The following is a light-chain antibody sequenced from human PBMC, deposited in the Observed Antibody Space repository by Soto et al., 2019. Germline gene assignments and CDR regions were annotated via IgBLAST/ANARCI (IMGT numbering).Light chain of an antibody. J-gene: IGKJ4*01. CDR2: AAF. V-gene: IGKV1-39*01. Sequence: DIQMTQSRSSLSASVGDSVTLTCRASQSINSNLNWYQQKPAKAPKLVIYAAFNLQSGVPSRFSGSGSGTDFTLTINSLQPEDFATYYCQKANSFPLTFGGGTKVDIK. CDR3: QKANSFPLT. CDR1: QSINSN.